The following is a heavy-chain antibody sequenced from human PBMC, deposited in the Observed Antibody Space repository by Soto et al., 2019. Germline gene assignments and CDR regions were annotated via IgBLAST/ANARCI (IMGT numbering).Heavy chain of an antibody. V-gene: IGHV2-26*01. CDR2: IFWNDER. D-gene: IGHD1-7*01. Sequence: QVTLKESGPVLVKPTETLTLTCTVSGFSLSKARMGVSWIRQPPGKALEWLAHIFWNDERSYNTSLTSRLTIPRETTKSQVVLTMTNVDPVDTGTYFCARALREELPIYYFDSWGQGTLVTVSS. J-gene: IGHJ4*02. CDR1: GFSLSKARMG. CDR3: ARALREELPIYYFDS.